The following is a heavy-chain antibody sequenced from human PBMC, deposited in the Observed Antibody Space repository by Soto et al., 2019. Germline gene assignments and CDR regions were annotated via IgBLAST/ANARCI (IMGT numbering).Heavy chain of an antibody. J-gene: IGHJ4*02. Sequence: QVQLVESGGGVVQPGRSLRLSCAASGFTFSSYDMHWVRQAPGKGLEWLTLISYDGSNKFYADSVKGRFTISRDNSKNTMFLQMDSLRAEDTAVYYCASRRRPADWGPGTLVTVSS. CDR3: ASRRRPAD. CDR2: ISYDGSNK. CDR1: GFTFSSYD. V-gene: IGHV3-30*03. D-gene: IGHD6-25*01.